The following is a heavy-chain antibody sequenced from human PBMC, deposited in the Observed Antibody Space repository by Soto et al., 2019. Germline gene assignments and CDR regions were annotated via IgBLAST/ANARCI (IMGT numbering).Heavy chain of an antibody. CDR3: WRHDKTALPPLDS. CDR2: TIPAFGTA. D-gene: IGHD1-1*01. CDR1: GAGDTFSNYG. J-gene: IGHJ4*02. V-gene: IGHV1-69*06. Sequence: QVHLVQSGAEVKSPGSAVKVSCKVSGAGDTFSNYGLNWMRQAPGQGLEWMGGTIPAFGTANYAQKFQGRGTITADKSTTTAYMALSSLRSDDTDVYYCWRHDKTALPPLDSWGQGTLVSVSS.